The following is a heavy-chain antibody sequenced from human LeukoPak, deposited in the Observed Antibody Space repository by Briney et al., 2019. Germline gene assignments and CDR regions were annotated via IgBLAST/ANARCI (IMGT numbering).Heavy chain of an antibody. CDR3: ARERGIRDAFDF. V-gene: IGHV1-3*03. CDR1: GYTFTGYY. D-gene: IGHD1-14*01. CDR2: ISVGNGDS. Sequence: ASVKVSCKASGYTFTGYYIHWVRQAPGQSLEWMGWISVGNGDSKCSQEFQGRVTLTRDTSATTAYLELSSLRPEDMAVYYCARERGIRDAFDFWGQGTMVTVSS. J-gene: IGHJ3*01.